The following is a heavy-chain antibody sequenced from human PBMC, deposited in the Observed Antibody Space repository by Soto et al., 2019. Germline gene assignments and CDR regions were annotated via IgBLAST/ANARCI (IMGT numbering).Heavy chain of an antibody. CDR2: INPIGDST. V-gene: IGHV3-23*01. Sequence: QLLDSGGSLVQPGGSVRLSCTSSGFKFGAFTMDWVRQAPGKGLEWVSEINPIGDSTNYATSVKGRFTISRDNFRNTLYLQMNTLRVDDTAVYYRAKRLWPIRGPFNSWGQGTLVTVSS. CDR1: GFKFGAFT. CDR3: AKRLWPIRGPFNS. J-gene: IGHJ4*02. D-gene: IGHD3-16*01.